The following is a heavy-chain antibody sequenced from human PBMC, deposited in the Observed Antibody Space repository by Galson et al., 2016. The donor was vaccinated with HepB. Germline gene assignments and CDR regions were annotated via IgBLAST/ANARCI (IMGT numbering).Heavy chain of an antibody. CDR3: VKDKDYYGMDV. Sequence: SLRLSCAASGFTFSSFAMSWVRQTPGKGLEWVASLIPSDGVTHYAESVKGRFTISRDNSKYTVYLQMHSLRGEDTALYYCVKDKDYYGMDVWGQGTTVIVS. J-gene: IGHJ6*02. CDR1: GFTFSSFA. D-gene: IGHD3-10*01. CDR2: LIPSDGVT. V-gene: IGHV3-23*01.